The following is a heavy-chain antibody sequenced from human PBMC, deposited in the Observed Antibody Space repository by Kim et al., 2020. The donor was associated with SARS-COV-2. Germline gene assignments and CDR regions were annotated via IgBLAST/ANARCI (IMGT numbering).Heavy chain of an antibody. D-gene: IGHD6-13*01. J-gene: IGHJ4*02. V-gene: IGHV3-7*01. CDR2: SEK. Sequence: SEKYYVDSVKGRFTISRDNAKNSLYLQMNSLRAEDTAVYYCARDRRQLNYWGQGTLVTVSS. CDR3: ARDRRQLNY.